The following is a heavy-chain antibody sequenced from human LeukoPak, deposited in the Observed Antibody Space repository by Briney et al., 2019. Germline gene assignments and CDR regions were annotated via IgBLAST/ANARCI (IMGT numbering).Heavy chain of an antibody. V-gene: IGHV4-4*07. CDR1: VVSMNGYY. Sequence: MPSETLSLTCSVSVVSMNGYYWSWLRQSAGNRLEWIGHVDSSGNTNYNPSLESRVTMSVDTSKKQFSLKLTSVTAADMAVYFCARQFLVGSTFHAFDLWGQGTRVTVSS. CDR3: ARQFLVGSTFHAFDL. J-gene: IGHJ3*01. D-gene: IGHD1-26*01. CDR2: VDSSGNT.